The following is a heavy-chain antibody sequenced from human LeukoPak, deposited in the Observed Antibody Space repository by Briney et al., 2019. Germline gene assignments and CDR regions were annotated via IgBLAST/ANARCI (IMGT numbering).Heavy chain of an antibody. V-gene: IGHV6-1*01. CDR3: ARVRYGGESLVYYGMDV. CDR1: GDSVSSNSAA. J-gene: IGHJ6*02. D-gene: IGHD4-23*01. Sequence: PSQTLSLTCAISGDSVSSNSAAWNWIRQSPSRGLECLGRTYYSSKWYGEYAVSVKSRISINPDTPKNQFSLQLNSVTPEDTAVYYCARVRYGGESLVYYGMDVWGQGTTVTVSS. CDR2: TYYSSKWYG.